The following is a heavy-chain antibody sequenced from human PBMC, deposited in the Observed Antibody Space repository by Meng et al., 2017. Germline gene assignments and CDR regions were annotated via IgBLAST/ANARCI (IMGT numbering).Heavy chain of an antibody. Sequence: QVELVQSGAGLKKPGASVKVSCKASGYTFPDYWLHWVRRAPGQGLEWMGRINPKSGDTHYAQRFQGRVTMTGDTSISTAYMELSGLRSDDTAMYYCARDEDISAAGKLFGDYWGQGTLVTVSS. CDR1: GYTFPDYW. CDR3: ARDEDISAAGKLFGDY. V-gene: IGHV1-2*06. CDR2: INPKSGDT. D-gene: IGHD6-13*01. J-gene: IGHJ4*02.